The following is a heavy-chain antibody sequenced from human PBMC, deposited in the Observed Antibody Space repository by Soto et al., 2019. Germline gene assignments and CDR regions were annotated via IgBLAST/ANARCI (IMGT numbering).Heavy chain of an antibody. CDR1: GFTFNNYW. D-gene: IGHD3-3*02. CDR3: VRWSSAFGV. CDR2: IKQDGSEK. J-gene: IGHJ6*04. Sequence: GGSLRLSCAASGFTFNNYWMTWVRQAPGKGLEWVANIKQDGSEKYYVDSVKGRFTISRDNAKNSLFLQVNSLRTEDTAVYYCVRWSSAFGVWGKGTTVTVSS. V-gene: IGHV3-7*01.